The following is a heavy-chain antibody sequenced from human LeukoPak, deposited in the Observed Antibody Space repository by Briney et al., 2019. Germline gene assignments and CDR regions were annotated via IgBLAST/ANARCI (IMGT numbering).Heavy chain of an antibody. Sequence: SETLSLTCTVSGAPISSYYWSWIRQPAGKGLEWIGRIYTSGSTNYNPSLKSRVTMSVDTSKNQFSLKLSSVTAADTAVYFCASGAVVDAFDIWGQGTMVTVSS. V-gene: IGHV4-4*07. D-gene: IGHD4-23*01. J-gene: IGHJ3*02. CDR3: ASGAVVDAFDI. CDR1: GAPISSYY. CDR2: IYTSGST.